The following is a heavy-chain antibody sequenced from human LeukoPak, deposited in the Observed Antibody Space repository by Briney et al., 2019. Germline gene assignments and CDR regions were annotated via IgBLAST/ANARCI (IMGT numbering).Heavy chain of an antibody. Sequence: GGSLRLSCAASGFTFSSYGMSWVRQAPGKGLEWVSAISGSGGSTYYADSVKGRFTISRDNSKNTLYLQTNSLRAEETAVYYLAKGPLIWFGESLYFDYWGQGTLVTVSS. V-gene: IGHV3-23*01. CDR1: GFTFSSYG. J-gene: IGHJ4*02. D-gene: IGHD3-10*01. CDR3: AKGPLIWFGESLYFDY. CDR2: ISGSGGST.